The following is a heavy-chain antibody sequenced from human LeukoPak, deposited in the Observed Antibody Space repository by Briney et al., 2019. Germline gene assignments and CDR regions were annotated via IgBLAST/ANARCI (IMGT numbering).Heavy chain of an antibody. CDR1: GGSFSGYY. CDR3: ARGPPEYGSGSKGFDP. D-gene: IGHD3-10*01. V-gene: IGHV4-34*01. Sequence: SETLFLTCAVYGGSFSGYYWSWIRQPPGKGLEWIGEINHSGSTNYNPSLKSRVTISVDTSKNQFSLKLSSVTAADTAVYYCARGPPEYGSGSKGFDPWGQGTLVTVSS. CDR2: INHSGST. J-gene: IGHJ5*02.